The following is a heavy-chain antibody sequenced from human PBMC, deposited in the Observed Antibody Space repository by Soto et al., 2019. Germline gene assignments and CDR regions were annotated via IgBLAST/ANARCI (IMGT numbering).Heavy chain of an antibody. Sequence: QVQLVESGGGVVQPGRSLRLSCAASGSTFSSYGMHWVRQAPGKGLEWVAVISYDGSNKYYADSVKGRFTISRDNSKNTLYLQMNSLRAEDTAVYYCAKVTYSGSYYRYWGQGTLVTVSS. J-gene: IGHJ4*02. CDR3: AKVTYSGSYYRY. CDR2: ISYDGSNK. D-gene: IGHD1-26*01. V-gene: IGHV3-30*18. CDR1: GSTFSSYG.